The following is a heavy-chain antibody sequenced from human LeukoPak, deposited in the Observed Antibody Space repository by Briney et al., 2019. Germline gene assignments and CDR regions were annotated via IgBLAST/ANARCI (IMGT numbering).Heavy chain of an antibody. CDR2: VSNDGNTQ. CDR1: GFTFSHFG. V-gene: IGHV3-30*03. J-gene: IGHJ4*02. Sequence: GGSLRLSCAASGFTFSHFGMHWVRQAPGKGLEWVAIVSNDGNTQVYADSVKGRFTISRDNSKNTLYLQMNSLRAEDTAIYYCASEICTNGVCSDFRYWGQGMLVTVSS. CDR3: ASEICTNGVCSDFRY. D-gene: IGHD2-8*01.